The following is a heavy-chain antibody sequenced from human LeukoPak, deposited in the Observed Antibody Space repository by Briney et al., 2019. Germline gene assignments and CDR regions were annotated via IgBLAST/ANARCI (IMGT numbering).Heavy chain of an antibody. CDR1: GFTFSSYW. D-gene: IGHD6-19*01. CDR3: ATPPYRSDSGY. CDR2: IKEDGSEK. V-gene: IGHV3-7*01. J-gene: IGHJ4*02. Sequence: GGSLRLSCAASGFTFSSYWMIWVRQAPGKGLEWVANIKEDGSEKYYVDSVKGRFTISRDNAKNSLYLQMNSLRAEDTALYYCATPPYRSDSGYRGQGTLVTVS.